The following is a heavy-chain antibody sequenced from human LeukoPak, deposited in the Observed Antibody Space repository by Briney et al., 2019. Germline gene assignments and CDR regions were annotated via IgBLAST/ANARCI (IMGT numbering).Heavy chain of an antibody. Sequence: GGSLRLSCAASGFTFSSYSMNWVRQAPGKGLEWVSSISSSSSYIYYAVSVKGRFTISRDNAKNSLYLQMNSLRAEDTAVYYCARSGYGDNHWFDLWGQGTLVTVSS. J-gene: IGHJ5*02. CDR2: ISSSSSYI. V-gene: IGHV3-21*01. CDR1: GFTFSSYS. CDR3: ARSGYGDNHWFDL. D-gene: IGHD4-17*01.